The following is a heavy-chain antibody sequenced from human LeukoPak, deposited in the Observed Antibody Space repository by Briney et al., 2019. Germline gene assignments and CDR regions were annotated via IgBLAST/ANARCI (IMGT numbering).Heavy chain of an antibody. CDR3: ASRMSGKYFDF. D-gene: IGHD1-26*01. J-gene: IGHJ4*02. Sequence: PLGSLRLSCAASGFTFSNYAMSWVRQAPGKGLEWLSGISASAGSTEYADSVKGRFTISRDNFKNTLYLQMNSLRAEDTAVYYCASRMSGKYFDFWGQGTLVTVSS. V-gene: IGHV3-23*01. CDR1: GFTFSNYA. CDR2: ISASAGST.